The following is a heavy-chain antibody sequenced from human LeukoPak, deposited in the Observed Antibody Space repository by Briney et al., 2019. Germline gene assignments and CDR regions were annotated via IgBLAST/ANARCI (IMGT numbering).Heavy chain of an antibody. D-gene: IGHD1-26*01. CDR3: ARALPEWEPSGYCGMDV. CDR1: GYTFTGYY. J-gene: IGHJ6*02. Sequence: ASVKVSCKASGYTFTGYYMHWVRQAPGQGLEWMGWINPNSGGTNYAQKFQGWVTMARDTSISTAYMELSRLRSDDTAVYYCARALPEWEPSGYCGMDVWGQGTTVTVSS. V-gene: IGHV1-2*04. CDR2: INPNSGGT.